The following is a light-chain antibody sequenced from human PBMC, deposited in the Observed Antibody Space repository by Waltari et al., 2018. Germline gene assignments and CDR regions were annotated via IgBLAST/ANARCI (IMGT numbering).Light chain of an antibody. CDR3: QQRSSWPLT. Sequence: EIVLTQSPATLSLSPGERATLSCRASQSVSSYLAWHQQKPGQAPRLLIYDVSNRATGIPARFSGSGSGTDFTLTISSLEPEDFAVYYCQQRSSWPLTFGGGTKVEIK. CDR1: QSVSSY. V-gene: IGKV3-11*01. J-gene: IGKJ4*01. CDR2: DVS.